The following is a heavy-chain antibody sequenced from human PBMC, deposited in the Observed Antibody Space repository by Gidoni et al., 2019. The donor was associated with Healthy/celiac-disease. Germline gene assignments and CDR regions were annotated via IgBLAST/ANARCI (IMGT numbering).Heavy chain of an antibody. D-gene: IGHD5-12*01. Sequence: QVQLVESGGGVVQPGRSLRLSCAASGFTFSSYGMHWVRQAPGKGLEWVAVIWYDGSNKYYADSVKGRFTISRDNSKNTLYLQMNSLRAEDTAVYYCARELSGYDGIDYWGQGTLVTVSS. CDR2: IWYDGSNK. V-gene: IGHV3-33*01. CDR1: GFTFSSYG. CDR3: ARELSGYDGIDY. J-gene: IGHJ4*02.